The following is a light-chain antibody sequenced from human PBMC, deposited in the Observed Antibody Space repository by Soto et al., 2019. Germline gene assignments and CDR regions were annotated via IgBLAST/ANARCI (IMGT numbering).Light chain of an antibody. CDR2: DVS. J-gene: IGLJ3*02. Sequence: QSALTQPASVSGSRGQSITISCTGTSSNVGRYNFVSWYRQYPGIGPELIIYDVSQRPSTVFNRFSASKSGNTASLTVSDLQSDEEADYYGCSYAGNNTLVFGGGTKLTVL. CDR3: CSYAGNNTLV. V-gene: IGLV2-23*02. CDR1: SSNVGRYNF.